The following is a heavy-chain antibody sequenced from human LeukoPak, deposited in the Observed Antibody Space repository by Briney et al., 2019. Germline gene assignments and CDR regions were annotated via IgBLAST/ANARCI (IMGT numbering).Heavy chain of an antibody. D-gene: IGHD3-16*01. CDR3: ARDPRVQGESFGPGDY. CDR1: GYTFTGYY. Sequence: GASVKVSCKASGYTFTGYYMHWVRQAPGQGLEWMGWINPNSGGTNYAQKLQGRVTMTTDTSTSTAYMELRSLRSDDTAVYYCARDPRVQGESFGPGDYWGQGTLVTVSS. CDR2: INPNSGGT. J-gene: IGHJ4*02. V-gene: IGHV1-2*02.